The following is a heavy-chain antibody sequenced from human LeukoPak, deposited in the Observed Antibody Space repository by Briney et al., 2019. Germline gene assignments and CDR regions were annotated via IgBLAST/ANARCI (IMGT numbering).Heavy chain of an antibody. V-gene: IGHV4-61*02. CDR1: GGSISSGSYY. Sequence: SETLSLACTVSGGSISSGSYYWSWIRQPAGMGLEWIGRIYTSGTTNYNPSLKSRVTMSVDTSKNQFSLKMSSVTAADTAVYYCAKERIEMPTNRFYYFDYWGQGTLVTVSS. D-gene: IGHD5-24*01. CDR3: AKERIEMPTNRFYYFDY. CDR2: IYTSGTT. J-gene: IGHJ4*02.